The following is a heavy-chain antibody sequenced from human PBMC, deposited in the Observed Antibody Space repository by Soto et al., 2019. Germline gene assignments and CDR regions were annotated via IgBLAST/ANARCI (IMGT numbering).Heavy chain of an antibody. CDR2: IIPIFGTA. CDR1: GGTFSSYA. Sequence: ETPAEVSCKASGGTFSSYAICWVRQAPGQGLEWMGGIIPIFGTANYAQKFQGRVTITADESTSTAYMELSSLRSEGTAVYYCARFGLRRNYEFGGMDVWGQGTTVTVSS. CDR3: ARFGLRRNYEFGGMDV. V-gene: IGHV1-69*13. D-gene: IGHD1-7*01. J-gene: IGHJ6*02.